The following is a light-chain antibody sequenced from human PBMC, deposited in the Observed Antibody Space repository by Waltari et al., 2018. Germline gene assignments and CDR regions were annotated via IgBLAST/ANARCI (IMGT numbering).Light chain of an antibody. V-gene: IGKV1-39*01. CDR3: QQSYSAPLT. J-gene: IGKJ4*01. CDR2: AAT. Sequence: DIQMTQSPSSLSASVGDRVTITCRASRDIFYYFNSYQQKPGKAPKFLIHAATTLHSGVPSRFSGGGSGTDFTLTITSLQPEDFATYYCQQSYSAPLTFGGGTKVEI. CDR1: RDIFYY.